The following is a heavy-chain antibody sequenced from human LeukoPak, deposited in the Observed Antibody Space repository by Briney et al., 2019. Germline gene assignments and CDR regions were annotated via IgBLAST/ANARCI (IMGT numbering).Heavy chain of an antibody. CDR3: AGMQKMGVDF. J-gene: IGHJ4*02. CDR1: GYSITSGYF. D-gene: IGHD3-16*01. Sequence: SETLSLTCVVSGYSITSGYFWGWIRQPPGKGLEWIGSVAHSGNTYYNSSLKSRLTVSLHTSQNQFSLILTSVTAADSATYFCAGMQKMGVDFWGQGTLVTVSP. V-gene: IGHV4-38-2*01. CDR2: VAHSGNT.